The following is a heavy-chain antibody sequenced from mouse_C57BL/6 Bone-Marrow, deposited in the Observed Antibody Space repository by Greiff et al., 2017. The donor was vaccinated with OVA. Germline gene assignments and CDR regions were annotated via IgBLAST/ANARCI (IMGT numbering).Heavy chain of an antibody. Sequence: QVQLQQSGAELVMPGASVKLSCKASGYTFTSYWMHWVKQRPGQGLEWIGEIDPSDSYTNYNQKFKGKSTLTVDKSSSTAYMQLSSLTSEDSAVYYCARWGDSNYPLAYWYCDVWGTGTTVTVSS. V-gene: IGHV1-69*01. J-gene: IGHJ1*03. CDR2: IDPSDSYT. D-gene: IGHD2-5*01. CDR1: GYTFTSYW. CDR3: ARWGDSNYPLAYWYCDV.